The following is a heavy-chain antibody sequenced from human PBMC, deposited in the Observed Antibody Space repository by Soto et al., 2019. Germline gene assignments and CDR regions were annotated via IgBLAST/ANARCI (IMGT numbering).Heavy chain of an antibody. CDR3: TRDSSTRYSSGQDAFDI. CDR1: GFTFGDYA. V-gene: IGHV3-49*03. J-gene: IGHJ3*02. Sequence: GGSLRLSCTASGFTFGDYAMSWFRQAPGKGLEWVGFIRSKAYGGTTEYAASVKGRFTISRDDSKSIAYLQMNSLETEDTAVYYCTRDSSTRYSSGQDAFDIWGQGTMVTVSS. CDR2: IRSKAYGGTT. D-gene: IGHD6-19*01.